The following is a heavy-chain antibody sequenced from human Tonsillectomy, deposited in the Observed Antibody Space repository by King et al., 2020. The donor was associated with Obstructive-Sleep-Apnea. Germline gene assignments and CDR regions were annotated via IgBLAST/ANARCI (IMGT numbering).Heavy chain of an antibody. Sequence: VQLVESGGDLVQPGGSLRLSCAASEFTFCNYAMIWVRRAPGKGLEWVSTIICSCVRIFYAESGKGRCTISRDHSKNTLYLQMKSLRAEDTAVYYCAKDPGGAAAGADAFDIWGQGTMVTVSS. V-gene: IGHV3-23*04. D-gene: IGHD6-13*01. CDR2: IICSCVRI. CDR3: AKDPGGAAAGADAFDI. J-gene: IGHJ3*02. CDR1: EFTFCNYA.